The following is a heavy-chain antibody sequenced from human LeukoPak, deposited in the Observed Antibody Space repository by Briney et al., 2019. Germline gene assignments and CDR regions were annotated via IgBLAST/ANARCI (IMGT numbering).Heavy chain of an antibody. CDR1: AFTSSNAW. D-gene: IGHD5-12*01. V-gene: IGHV3-15*01. CDR2: IKSKTDGATT. J-gene: IGHJ3*02. CDR3: TAYVDIVATMGEDDAFDS. Sequence: GRSLRLSSAASAFTSSNAWMSCVRPAAGKWREWVGCIKSKTDGATTDYAAPVKGRFTISRDESKNTLYLQMNSLKTENTAVYYWTAYVDIVATMGEDDAFDSWGQGTMVTVSS.